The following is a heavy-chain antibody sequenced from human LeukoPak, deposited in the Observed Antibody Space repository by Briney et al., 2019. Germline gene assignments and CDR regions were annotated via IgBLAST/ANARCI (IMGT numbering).Heavy chain of an antibody. J-gene: IGHJ4*02. D-gene: IGHD2-21*02. CDR3: AREVVMSAISVFDS. V-gene: IGHV3-74*01. CDR2: INSDGSNT. Sequence: PGGSLRLSCAASGFSFSSYWIHWVRQAPGKGLVWVSRINSDGSNTRYADSVKGRFTVSRDNAESTAYLQMNNLRAEDTAVYFCAREVVMSAISVFDSWGQGTLVTVSP. CDR1: GFSFSSYW.